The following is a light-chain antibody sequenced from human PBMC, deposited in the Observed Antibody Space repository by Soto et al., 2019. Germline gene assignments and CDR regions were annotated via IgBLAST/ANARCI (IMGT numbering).Light chain of an antibody. V-gene: IGLV1-47*01. CDR2: RNN. CDR1: SSNIRNNH. Sequence: QSVLTQPPATSGTPGQRVTISCSGSSSNIRNNHVFWYQHLPGEAPKLLIYRNNQRPSGVPDRFSGSKSGTSASLAISGLRSEDEAHYYCATWDDNLYWVFGGGTKLTVL. J-gene: IGLJ3*02. CDR3: ATWDDNLYWV.